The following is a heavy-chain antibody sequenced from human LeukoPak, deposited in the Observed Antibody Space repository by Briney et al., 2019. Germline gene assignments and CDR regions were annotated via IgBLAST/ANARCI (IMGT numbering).Heavy chain of an antibody. D-gene: IGHD5-18*01. CDR2: ISWNSGSI. V-gene: IGHV3-9*01. CDR1: GFTFDDYA. CDR3: AKGLQLWQPFDY. J-gene: IGHJ4*02. Sequence: PGGSLRLSCAASGFTFDDYAMHWVRQAPGKGLEWASGISWNSGSIGYADSVKGRFTISRDNAKNSLYLQMNSLRAEDTALYYCAKGLQLWQPFDYWGQGTLVTVSS.